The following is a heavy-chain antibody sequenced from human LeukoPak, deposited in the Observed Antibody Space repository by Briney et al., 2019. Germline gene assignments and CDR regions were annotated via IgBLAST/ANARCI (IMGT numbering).Heavy chain of an antibody. CDR2: IYYSGST. CDR3: ARHGLRDYYDSSGIYYFDY. CDR1: GGSISSYY. V-gene: IGHV4-59*08. J-gene: IGHJ4*02. Sequence: SETLSLTCTVSGGSISSYYWSWIRQPPGKGLEWVGYIYYSGSTNYNPSLKSRVTMSVDTSKNQFSLKLSSVTAADTAVYYRARHGLRDYYDSSGIYYFDYWGQGTLVTVSS. D-gene: IGHD3-22*01.